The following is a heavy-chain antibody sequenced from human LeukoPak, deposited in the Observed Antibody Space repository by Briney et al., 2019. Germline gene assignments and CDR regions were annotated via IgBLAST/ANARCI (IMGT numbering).Heavy chain of an antibody. Sequence: PGVSLRLSCAASGLTVSNNYMSWVRKAPGKGLEWVSVIYGGGSTFYADSVQGRFTISRDNSKNTLYLQMNSLRVEDTAFYYCARSNYGDWHFDLWGRGTLVTVSS. J-gene: IGHJ2*01. CDR2: IYGGGST. CDR3: ARSNYGDWHFDL. V-gene: IGHV3-53*01. CDR1: GLTVSNNY. D-gene: IGHD3-10*01.